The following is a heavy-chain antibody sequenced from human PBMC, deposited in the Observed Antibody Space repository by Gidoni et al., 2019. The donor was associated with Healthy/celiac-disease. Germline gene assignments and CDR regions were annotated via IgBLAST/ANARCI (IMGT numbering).Heavy chain of an antibody. V-gene: IGHV3-30-3*01. D-gene: IGHD1-26*01. CDR1: GVTFSSYA. Sequence: QVQLVESGGGVVQPGRSLRLSCAASGVTFSSYAMHWVRQAPGKGLEWVAVISYDGSNKYYADSVKGRFTISRDNSKNTLYLQMNSLRAEDTAVYYCARDGGSYDAFDIWGQGTMVTVSS. CDR2: ISYDGSNK. CDR3: ARDGGSYDAFDI. J-gene: IGHJ3*02.